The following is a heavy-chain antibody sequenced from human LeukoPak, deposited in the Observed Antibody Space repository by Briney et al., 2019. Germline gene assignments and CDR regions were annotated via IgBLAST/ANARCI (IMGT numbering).Heavy chain of an antibody. CDR3: ASYCRGGSCYGKGSFDI. CDR1: GYTFTDYT. D-gene: IGHD2-15*01. V-gene: IGHV1-18*03. CDR2: ISTHSGVT. Sequence: ASVKVSCKASGYTFTDYTITWVRQAPGQGLEWMGTISTHSGVTNYGQNVQGRVTMTTDTSTTTAYMELRGLRSDDMAVYYCASYCRGGSCYGKGSFDIWGQGTMVTVSS. J-gene: IGHJ3*02.